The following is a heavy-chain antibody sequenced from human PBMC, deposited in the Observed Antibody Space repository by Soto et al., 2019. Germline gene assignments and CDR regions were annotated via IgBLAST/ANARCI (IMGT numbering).Heavy chain of an antibody. V-gene: IGHV3-48*01. CDR2: ISSSSSTI. Sequence: PGGSLRLSCAASGFTFSSYSMNWVRQAPGKGLEWVSYISSSSSTIYYADSVKGRFTISRDNAKNSLYLQMNSLRAEDTAVYYCARGPDSNREMTREKYYYYYYYMDVWGKGTTVTVSS. CDR3: ARGPDSNREMTREKYYYYYYYMDV. CDR1: GFTFSSYS. J-gene: IGHJ6*03. D-gene: IGHD4-4*01.